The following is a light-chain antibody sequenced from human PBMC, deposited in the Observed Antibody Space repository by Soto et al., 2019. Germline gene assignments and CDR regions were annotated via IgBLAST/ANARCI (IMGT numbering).Light chain of an antibody. CDR3: AAWDDSLNGYV. J-gene: IGLJ1*01. CDR2: YDD. V-gene: IGLV1-36*01. Sequence: QSVLTQPHSVSEAPRQRVTISCSGSSSNIGNNVVNWYQQLPGKAPKLLIYYDDLLPSGVSDRFSGSKSGTSASLAISGLQSEDEADYYCAAWDDSLNGYVFGTGTKLTVL. CDR1: SSNIGNNV.